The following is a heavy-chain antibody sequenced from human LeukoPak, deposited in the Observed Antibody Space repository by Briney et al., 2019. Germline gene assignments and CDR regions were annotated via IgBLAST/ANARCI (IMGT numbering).Heavy chain of an antibody. Sequence: PSQTLSLACTVSGGSISSGGYYWSWIRQHPGKGLEWIGYIYYSGSTYYNPSLKSRVTISVDTSKNQFSLKLSSVTAADTAVYYCARSHGGSIVVPHLFDYWGQGTLVTVSS. D-gene: IGHD2-2*01. CDR3: ARSHGGSIVVPHLFDY. V-gene: IGHV4-31*03. CDR1: GGSISSGGYY. CDR2: IYYSGST. J-gene: IGHJ4*02.